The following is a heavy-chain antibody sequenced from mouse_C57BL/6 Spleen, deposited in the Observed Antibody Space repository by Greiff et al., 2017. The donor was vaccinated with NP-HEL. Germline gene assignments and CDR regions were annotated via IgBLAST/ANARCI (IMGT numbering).Heavy chain of an antibody. D-gene: IGHD2-4*01. V-gene: IGHV5-17*01. J-gene: IGHJ1*03. CDR3: ARRDYHWYFDV. CDR1: GFTFSDYG. CDR2: ISSGSSTI. Sequence: EVKVEESGGGLVKPGGSLKLSCAASGFTFSDYGMHWVRQAPEKGLEWVAYISSGSSTIYYADTVKGRFTISRDNAKNTLFLQMTSLRSEDTAMYYCARRDYHWYFDVWGTGTTVTVSS.